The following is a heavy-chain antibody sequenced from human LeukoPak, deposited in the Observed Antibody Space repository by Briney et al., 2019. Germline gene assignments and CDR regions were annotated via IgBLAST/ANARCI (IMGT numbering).Heavy chain of an antibody. Sequence: GGSLRLSCAASGFTFDDYGMSWVHQAPGKGLEWVSSISSSSSYIYYADSVKGRFTISRDNAKNSLYLQMNSLRAEDTAVYYCARDGRIAAAGSLWYYYMDVWGKGTTVTISS. CDR2: ISSSSSYI. J-gene: IGHJ6*03. V-gene: IGHV3-21*01. D-gene: IGHD6-13*01. CDR1: GFTFDDYG. CDR3: ARDGRIAAAGSLWYYYMDV.